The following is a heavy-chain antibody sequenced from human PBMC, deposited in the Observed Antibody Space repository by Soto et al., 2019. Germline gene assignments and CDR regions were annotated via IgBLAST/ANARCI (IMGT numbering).Heavy chain of an antibody. CDR3: AREIDGYYGMDV. CDR1: GGTFSTDS. Sequence: QVQLVQSGAEVKKPGSSVKVSCKASGGTFSTDSISWVRQAPGQGREWMGGIIPMFGTANNAQKFQGRVTITAEESTSTAYMELSSLRYEYTAVYFCAREIDGYYGMDVWGQGTTVTVAS. J-gene: IGHJ6*02. CDR2: IIPMFGTA. V-gene: IGHV1-69*12.